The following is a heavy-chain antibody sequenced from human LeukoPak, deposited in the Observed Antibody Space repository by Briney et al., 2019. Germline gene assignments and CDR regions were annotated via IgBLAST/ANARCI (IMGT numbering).Heavy chain of an antibody. J-gene: IGHJ4*02. Sequence: GASAKVACKASGYTFTSYYMHWVRQAPGQGLEWMGVINPSGGSTNYAQKFQGRVTMTRDTSTSTVYMELRSLRSEDTAVYSCARGVHNYGNFDFWGQGTLVTVSS. D-gene: IGHD5-18*01. CDR1: GYTFTSYY. V-gene: IGHV1-46*01. CDR2: INPSGGST. CDR3: ARGVHNYGNFDF.